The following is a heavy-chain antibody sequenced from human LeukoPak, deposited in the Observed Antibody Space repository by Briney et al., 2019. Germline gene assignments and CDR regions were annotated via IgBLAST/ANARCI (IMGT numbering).Heavy chain of an antibody. J-gene: IGHJ4*02. CDR2: IYYTGTT. V-gene: IGHV4-59*01. CDR1: GGSINSYY. CDR3: ARVIGATGTGDS. Sequence: SETLSLTCSVSGGSINSYYWSWIRQPPGKGLEWIGYIYYTGTTNYNPSLKSRVTISVDTSKKKFSLKLSSVTAADTAVYYCARVIGATGTGDSWGQGTLVTVSS. D-gene: IGHD6-13*01.